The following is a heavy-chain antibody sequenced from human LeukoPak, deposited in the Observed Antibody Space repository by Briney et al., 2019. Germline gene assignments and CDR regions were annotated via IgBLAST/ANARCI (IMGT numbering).Heavy chain of an antibody. CDR3: AKVQSYYYYGMDGMDV. Sequence: GGSLRLSCAASGFTFSSYAMSWVRQAPGKGLEWVSAISGSGGSTYYADSVKGRFTISRDNSKNTLYLQMNSLRAEDTAVYYCAKVQSYYYYGMDGMDVWGQGTTVTVSS. CDR2: ISGSGGST. J-gene: IGHJ6*02. D-gene: IGHD3-22*01. V-gene: IGHV3-23*01. CDR1: GFTFSSYA.